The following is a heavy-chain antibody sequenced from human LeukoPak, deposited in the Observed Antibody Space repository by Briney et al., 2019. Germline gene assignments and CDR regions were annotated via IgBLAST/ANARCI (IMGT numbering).Heavy chain of an antibody. CDR1: GFTLRNYW. CDR3: AKDNHYYDSSGYYYYFDY. J-gene: IGHJ4*02. V-gene: IGHV3-7*01. D-gene: IGHD3-22*01. CDR2: IKQDESEK. Sequence: GGSLRLSCAASGFTLRNYWMSWVRQAPGKGLEWVANIKQDESEKYYVDSVKGRFTISRDDAKNSLYLQMNSLRAEDTAVYYCAKDNHYYDSSGYYYYFDYWGQGTLVTVSS.